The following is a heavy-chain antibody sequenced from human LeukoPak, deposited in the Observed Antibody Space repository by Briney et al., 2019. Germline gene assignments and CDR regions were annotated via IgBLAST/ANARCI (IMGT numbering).Heavy chain of an antibody. D-gene: IGHD3-22*01. Sequence: SETLSLTCTVSGGSINNYYWSWIRQPAGKGLEWIGRIFSSGTTNYNSSLKSRVTMSVDTSENQLSLKLSSVTAADTAVYYCARDRYHFDSSGYYSLDYWGQGTLVTVSS. CDR2: IFSSGTT. CDR1: GGSINNYY. V-gene: IGHV4-4*07. J-gene: IGHJ4*02. CDR3: ARDRYHFDSSGYYSLDY.